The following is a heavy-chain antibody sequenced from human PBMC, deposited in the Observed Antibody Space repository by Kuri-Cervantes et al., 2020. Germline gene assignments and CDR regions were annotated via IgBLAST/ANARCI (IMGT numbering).Heavy chain of an antibody. J-gene: IGHJ5*02. D-gene: IGHD3-9*01. V-gene: IGHV4-34*01. CDR3: ARAALLRYFDWLNWFDP. CDR2: INHSGST. CDR1: GRSFSGYY. Sequence: ESLKISCAVYGRSFSGYYWSWIRQPPGKGLEWIGEINHSGSTNYNPSLKSRVTISVDTSKNQFSLKLSSVTAADTAVYYCARAALLRYFDWLNWFDPWGQGTLVTVSS.